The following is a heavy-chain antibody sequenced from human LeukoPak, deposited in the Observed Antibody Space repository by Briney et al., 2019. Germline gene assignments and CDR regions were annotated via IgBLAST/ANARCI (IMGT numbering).Heavy chain of an antibody. J-gene: IGHJ4*02. CDR3: ASSGRDYYGSDHFDY. Sequence: SVKVSCKASGYTFTSYGISWVRQAPGQGLEWMGGIIPIFGTANYAQKFQGRVTITTDESTSTAYMELSSLRSEDTAVYYCASSGRDYYGSDHFDYWGQGTLVTVSS. D-gene: IGHD3-10*01. V-gene: IGHV1-69*05. CDR1: GYTFTSYG. CDR2: IIPIFGTA.